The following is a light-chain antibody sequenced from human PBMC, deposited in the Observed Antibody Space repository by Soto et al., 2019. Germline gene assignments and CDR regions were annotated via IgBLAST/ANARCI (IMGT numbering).Light chain of an antibody. J-gene: IGLJ2*01. CDR1: SSNIGAGYD. Sequence: QAVVTQPPSVSGAPGQRVTISCTGSSSNIGAGYDVHWYQQLPGTAPKLLIYGNSNRPSGVPDRFSGSKSGTSASLAITGLQAEDEADYYCQSYDSSLSVVLFGGGTQLTVL. CDR2: GNS. V-gene: IGLV1-40*01. CDR3: QSYDSSLSVVL.